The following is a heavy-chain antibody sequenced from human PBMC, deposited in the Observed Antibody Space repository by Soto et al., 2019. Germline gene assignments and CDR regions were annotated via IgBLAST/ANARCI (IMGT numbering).Heavy chain of an antibody. CDR1: GGSFRSFA. CDR2: IIPVSPSA. V-gene: IGHV1-69*13. J-gene: IGHJ5*02. CDR3: ARDVFGSGWFIS. Sequence: ASVKVSCKASGGSFRSFALNWVRQAPGQGLEWMGGIIPVSPSAHYAQKFQGRVAITADDSTSTAYMELSSLRSEDTAIYYCARDVFGSGWFISWGQGTLVTAPQ. D-gene: IGHD6-19*01.